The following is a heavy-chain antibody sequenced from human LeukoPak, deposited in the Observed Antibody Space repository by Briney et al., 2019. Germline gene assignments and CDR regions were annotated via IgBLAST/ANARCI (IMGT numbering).Heavy chain of an antibody. V-gene: IGHV4-39*07. CDR1: GGSISSSSYY. CDR3: ARADYYDSSGYYYDAFDI. CDR2: IYYSGST. J-gene: IGHJ3*02. D-gene: IGHD3-22*01. Sequence: PSETLSLTCTVSGGSISSSSYYWGWIRQPPGKGLEWIGSIYYSGSTYYNPSLKSRVTISVDTSKNQFSLKLSSVTAADTAVYYCARADYYDSSGYYYDAFDIWGQGTMVTVSS.